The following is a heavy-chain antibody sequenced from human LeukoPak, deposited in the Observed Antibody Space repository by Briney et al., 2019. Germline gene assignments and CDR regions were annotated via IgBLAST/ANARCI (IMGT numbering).Heavy chain of an antibody. Sequence: GGSLRLSCAASGFTFSSYAMSWVRQAPGKGLERVSAISGSGGSTYYADSVKGRFTISRDNSKNTLYLQMNSLRAEDTAVYYCAKAVNGYSSGWYHYYFDYWGQGTLVTVSS. CDR1: GFTFSSYA. V-gene: IGHV3-23*01. CDR3: AKAVNGYSSGWYHYYFDY. CDR2: ISGSGGST. D-gene: IGHD6-19*01. J-gene: IGHJ4*02.